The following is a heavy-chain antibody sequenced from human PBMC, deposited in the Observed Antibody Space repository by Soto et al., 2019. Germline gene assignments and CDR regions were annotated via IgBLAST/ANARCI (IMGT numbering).Heavy chain of an antibody. CDR2: IYYSGST. CDR3: ARDRHDIVTGGDYFDY. J-gene: IGHJ4*02. Sequence: PSETLSLTCTVSGGFISRYYWSWIRQPPGKGLEWIGYIYYSGSTNYNPSLKSRVTISVDTSKNQFSLKLSSVTAADTAVYYCARDRHDIVTGGDYFDYWGQGTLVTVSS. V-gene: IGHV4-59*01. CDR1: GGFISRYY. D-gene: IGHD3-9*01.